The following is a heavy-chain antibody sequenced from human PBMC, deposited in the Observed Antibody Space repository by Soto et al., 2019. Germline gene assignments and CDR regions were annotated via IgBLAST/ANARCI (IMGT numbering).Heavy chain of an antibody. D-gene: IGHD5-12*01. Sequence: PSETLSLTCAVYGGSFSGYYWSWIRQPPGKGLEWIGEINHSGSTNYNPSLKSRVTISVDTSKNQFSLKLSSVTAADTAVYYCARADRRDGYNFGYWGQGXLVTVSS. CDR3: ARADRRDGYNFGY. CDR1: GGSFSGYY. V-gene: IGHV4-34*01. J-gene: IGHJ4*02. CDR2: INHSGST.